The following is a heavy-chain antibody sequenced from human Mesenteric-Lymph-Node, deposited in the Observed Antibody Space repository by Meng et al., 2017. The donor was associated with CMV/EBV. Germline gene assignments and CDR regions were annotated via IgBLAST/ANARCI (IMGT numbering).Heavy chain of an antibody. CDR1: GLTFSSFE. V-gene: IGHV3-48*03. CDR3: ATYNRYGYNAHFFDY. Sequence: LKISCAASGLTFSSFEMNWVRQSPGRGLEWLAYINPSGSVMEYADSVQGRFTISRDNAKNSVYVQMNNLRVEDTAVYYCATYNRYGYNAHFFDYWGQGTLVTVSS. J-gene: IGHJ4*02. D-gene: IGHD5-12*01. CDR2: INPSGSVM.